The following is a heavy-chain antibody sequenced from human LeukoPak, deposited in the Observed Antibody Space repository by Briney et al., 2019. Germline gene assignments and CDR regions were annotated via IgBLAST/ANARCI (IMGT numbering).Heavy chain of an antibody. V-gene: IGHV3-7*01. D-gene: IGHD7-27*01. CDR1: GFMFSNYW. CDR3: ASETNWGSGAFDV. CDR2: IKEDGSEK. Sequence: GGSLRLSCAGSGFMFSNYWMTWVRQAPGKGLEWVANIKEDGSEKYYVDSMKGRFTISRDNAKNSLYLQMNSLRAEDTAVYYCASETNWGSGAFDVWGQGTMVTVSS. J-gene: IGHJ3*01.